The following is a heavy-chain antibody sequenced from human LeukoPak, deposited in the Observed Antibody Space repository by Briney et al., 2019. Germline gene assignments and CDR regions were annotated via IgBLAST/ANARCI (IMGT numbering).Heavy chain of an antibody. V-gene: IGHV4-39*07. Sequence: SETLSLTCTVSGDSISSSTYYWGWIRQPPGKGLEWIGSFYYSGSTYYNPSLKSRVAMSVDTSKNQFSLRLSSVTAADTAVYYCARDSHSSTWSPSYYFDYWGQGTLVTVSS. CDR3: ARDSHSSTWSPSYYFDY. CDR1: GDSISSSTYY. CDR2: FYYSGST. J-gene: IGHJ4*02. D-gene: IGHD6-13*01.